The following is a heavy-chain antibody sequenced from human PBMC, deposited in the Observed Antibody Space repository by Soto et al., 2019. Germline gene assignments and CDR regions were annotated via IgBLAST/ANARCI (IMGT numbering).Heavy chain of an antibody. Sequence: VGSLRLSCAASGFTFSSYSMNWVRQAPGEGLEWVSSISSSSSYIYYADSVKGRFTISRDNAKNSLYLQMNSLRAEDTAFYYCARGVSAGVDYWGQGTLVTVSS. J-gene: IGHJ4*02. CDR2: ISSSSSYI. D-gene: IGHD1-26*01. CDR1: GFTFSSYS. V-gene: IGHV3-21*04. CDR3: ARGVSAGVDY.